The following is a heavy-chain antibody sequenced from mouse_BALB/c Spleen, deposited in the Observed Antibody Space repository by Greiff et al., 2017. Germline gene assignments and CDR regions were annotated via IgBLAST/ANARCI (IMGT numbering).Heavy chain of an antibody. V-gene: IGHV2-9*02. Sequence: VQLQESGPGLVAPSQSLSITCTVSGFSLTSYGVHWVRQPPGKGLEWLGVIWAGGSTNYNSALMSRLSISKDNSKSQVFLKMNSLQTDDTARYYCARDRGKVPLAYWGQGTLVTVSA. D-gene: IGHD1-1*02. CDR1: GFSLTSYG. CDR3: ARDRGKVPLAY. J-gene: IGHJ3*01. CDR2: IWAGGST.